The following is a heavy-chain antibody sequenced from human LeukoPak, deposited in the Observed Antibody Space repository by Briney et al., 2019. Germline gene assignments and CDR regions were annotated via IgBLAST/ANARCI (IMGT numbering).Heavy chain of an antibody. CDR1: GFTFSSYE. Sequence: PGGSLRLSCAASGFTFSSYEMNWLRQAPGKGLEWVSYISSSGSTIYYADSVKGRFTISRDNAKNSLYLQMNSLRAEDTAVYYCAISSSWFPRDYWGQGTLVTVSS. D-gene: IGHD6-13*01. J-gene: IGHJ4*02. CDR2: ISSSGSTI. V-gene: IGHV3-48*03. CDR3: AISSSWFPRDY.